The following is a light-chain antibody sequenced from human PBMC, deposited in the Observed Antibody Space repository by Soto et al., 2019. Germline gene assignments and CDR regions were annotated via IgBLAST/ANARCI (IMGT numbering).Light chain of an antibody. J-gene: IGLJ1*01. CDR2: EVS. CDR1: SSDVGSYNR. V-gene: IGLV2-18*02. CDR3: SSYTSSSTYV. Sequence: QSALTQPPSVSGSPGQSVTISCTGTSSDVGSYNRVSWYQQPPGTAPKLMIYEVSNRPSGVPDRFSGSKSGNTASLTIPGLQAEDEADYYCSSYTSSSTYVFGSGTKVTV.